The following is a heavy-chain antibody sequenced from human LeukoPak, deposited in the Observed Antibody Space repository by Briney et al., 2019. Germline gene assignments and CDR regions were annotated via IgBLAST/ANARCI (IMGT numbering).Heavy chain of an antibody. CDR2: IIPIFGTA. CDR1: GGTFSSYA. D-gene: IGHD6-13*01. Sequence: ASVKVSCKASGGTFSSYAISWVRQAPGQGLGWMGGIIPIFGTANYAQKFQGRVTITADKSTSTAYMELSSLRSEDTAVYYCARDRASSSWYGPNDYWGQGTLVTVSS. V-gene: IGHV1-69*06. CDR3: ARDRASSSWYGPNDY. J-gene: IGHJ4*02.